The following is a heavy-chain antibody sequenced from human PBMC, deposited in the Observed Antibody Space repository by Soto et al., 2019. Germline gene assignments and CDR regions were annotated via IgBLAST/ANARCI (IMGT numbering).Heavy chain of an antibody. D-gene: IGHD6-13*01. Sequence: PVGALRLSCTASGFTFGGYAMSWFRQAPGRGPEWVGFIRSKAYGGTTEYAASVKGRVTISRDDFRSIAYLQMNSVKTEDPAVTSCTRDRLVEPPAAGTPGPPYYYYYGMDVWGQGTTVTVPS. J-gene: IGHJ6*02. CDR3: TRDRLVEPPAAGTPGPPYYYYYGMDV. CDR1: GFTFGGYA. V-gene: IGHV3-49*03. CDR2: IRSKAYGGTT.